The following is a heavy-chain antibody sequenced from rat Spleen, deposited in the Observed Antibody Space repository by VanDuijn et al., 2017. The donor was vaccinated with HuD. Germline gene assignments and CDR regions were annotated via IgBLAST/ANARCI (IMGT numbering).Heavy chain of an antibody. V-gene: IGHV5-27*01. CDR1: GFTFSNYD. CDR2: ISPSGGST. J-gene: IGHJ3*01. CDR3: TRDPFAY. Sequence: EVQLVESGGGLVQPGRSLKLSCAASGFTFSNYDMAWVRQAPTKGLEWVASISPSGGSTYYRDSVKGRFTVSRDNAKSTLYLQMNSLRSEDTATYYCTRDPFAYWGQGTLVTVSS.